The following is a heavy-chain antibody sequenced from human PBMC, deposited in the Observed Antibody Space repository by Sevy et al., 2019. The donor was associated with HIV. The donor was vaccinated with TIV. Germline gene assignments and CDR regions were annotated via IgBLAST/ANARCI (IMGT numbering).Heavy chain of an antibody. CDR3: ARGLPTSETPEYYFDY. Sequence: GGSLRLSCKVSGFAFDDYAMSWFRQAPGKGLEWVAFIRRNSYEPYGGTTEYAGSVKGRFVISSEDSKSIAYLQMINLKTEDTAVYYCARGLPTSETPEYYFDYWGQGILVTVSS. D-gene: IGHD2-15*01. V-gene: IGHV3-49*03. CDR2: IRRNSYEPYGGTT. CDR1: GFAFDDYA. J-gene: IGHJ4*02.